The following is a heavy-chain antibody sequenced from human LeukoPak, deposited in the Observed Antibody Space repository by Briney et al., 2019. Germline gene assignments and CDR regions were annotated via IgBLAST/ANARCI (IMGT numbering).Heavy chain of an antibody. CDR1: GGSISSSSYY. Sequence: SETLSLTCTVSGGSISSSSYYWGWIRQPPGKGLEWIGSIYYSGSTYYNPSLKSRVTISVDTSKNQFSLKLSSVTAADTAVYYCARVGSGWYQPVGYYFDYWGQGTLVTVSS. D-gene: IGHD6-19*01. CDR3: ARVGSGWYQPVGYYFDY. J-gene: IGHJ4*02. CDR2: IYYSGST. V-gene: IGHV4-39*07.